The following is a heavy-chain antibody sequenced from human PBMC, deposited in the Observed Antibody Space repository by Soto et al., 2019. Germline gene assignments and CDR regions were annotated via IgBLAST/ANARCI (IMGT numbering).Heavy chain of an antibody. CDR1: GFSFNTSG. J-gene: IGHJ6*02. D-gene: IGHD2-21*01. V-gene: IGHV3-30*03. CDR3: ATTVRVTHYVYSGMDD. CDR2: IAFDGSQE. Sequence: QVQLVESGGGVVQPGRALRLSCAASGFSFNTSGMHWVRQAPGKGLEWVAVIAFDGSQEFYGDSVRGRFTISRDNSKNTLFLQMKSLTPEDTAVYYCATTVRVTHYVYSGMDDWGQGTTVTVSS.